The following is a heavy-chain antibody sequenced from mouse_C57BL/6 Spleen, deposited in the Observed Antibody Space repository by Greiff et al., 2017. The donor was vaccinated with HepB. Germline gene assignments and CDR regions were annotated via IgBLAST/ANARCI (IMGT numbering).Heavy chain of an antibody. V-gene: IGHV1-77*01. CDR1: GYTFTDYY. Sequence: VHLVESGAELVKPGASVKISCKASGYTFTDYYINWVKQRPGQGLEWIGKIGPGSGSTYYNEKFKGKATLTADKSSSTAYMQLSSLTSEDSAVYFCARWQSYYGSSPHYFDYWGQGTTLTVSS. J-gene: IGHJ2*01. CDR2: IGPGSGST. D-gene: IGHD1-1*01. CDR3: ARWQSYYGSSPHYFDY.